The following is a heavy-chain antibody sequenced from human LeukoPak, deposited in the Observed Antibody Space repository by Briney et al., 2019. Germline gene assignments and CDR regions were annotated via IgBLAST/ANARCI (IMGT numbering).Heavy chain of an antibody. CDR3: ARDREGSGSYYDY. CDR1: GFTFSSYA. V-gene: IGHV3-23*01. D-gene: IGHD3-10*01. Sequence: GGSLRLSCAASGFTFSSYAMSWVRQAPGKGLEWVSAISGSGGSTYYADSVKGRFTISRDNSKNTLYLQMNSLRAEDTAVYYCARDREGSGSYYDYWGQGTLVTVSS. J-gene: IGHJ4*02. CDR2: ISGSGGST.